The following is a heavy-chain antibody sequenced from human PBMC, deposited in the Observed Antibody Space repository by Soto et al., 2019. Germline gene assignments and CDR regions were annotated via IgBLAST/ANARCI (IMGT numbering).Heavy chain of an antibody. CDR1: GFTVTSNY. J-gene: IGHJ6*03. CDR3: ARILYSNTFYYYYMDV. CDR2: IYSGGST. V-gene: IGHV3-53*05. D-gene: IGHD6-13*01. Sequence: PGGSPRLSCAASGFTVTSNYMTWVRQAPGKGLEWVSIIYSGGSTYYADSVKVRFTISRDNSRNTLYLQMNSLRTEVTVVYYCARILYSNTFYYYYMDVWGKGTTVTVSS.